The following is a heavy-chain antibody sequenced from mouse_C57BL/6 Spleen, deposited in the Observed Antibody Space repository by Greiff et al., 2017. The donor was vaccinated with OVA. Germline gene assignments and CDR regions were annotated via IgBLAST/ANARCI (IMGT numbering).Heavy chain of an antibody. CDR3: TRRPYYSNLDYAMDD. CDR1: GFTFSDAW. V-gene: IGHV6-6*01. CDR2: IRNKANNHAS. D-gene: IGHD2-5*01. J-gene: IGHJ4*01. Sequence: EVHLVESGGGLVQPGGSMKLSCAASGFTFSDAWMDWVRQSPEKGLEWVAEIRNKANNHASYYAVNVKGRFTISRYESKSSVYLQMNSLRAEDTGIYYCTRRPYYSNLDYAMDDWGQGTSVTVSS.